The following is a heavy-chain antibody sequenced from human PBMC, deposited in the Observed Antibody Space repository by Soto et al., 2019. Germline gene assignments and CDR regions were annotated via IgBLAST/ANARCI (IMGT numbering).Heavy chain of an antibody. CDR1: GGSISSYY. Sequence: SETLSLTCTVSGGSISSYYWSWIRQPPGKGLEWIGYIYYSGSTNYNPSLKSRVTISVGTSKNQFSLKLSSVTAADTAVYYCARVGGGPYYDILTGPGSFDIWGQGTMVTVSS. J-gene: IGHJ3*02. V-gene: IGHV4-59*01. CDR3: ARVGGGPYYDILTGPGSFDI. D-gene: IGHD3-9*01. CDR2: IYYSGST.